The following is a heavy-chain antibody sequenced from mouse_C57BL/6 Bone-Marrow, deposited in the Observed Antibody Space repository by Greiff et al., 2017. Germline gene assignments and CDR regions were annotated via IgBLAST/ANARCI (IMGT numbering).Heavy chain of an antibody. J-gene: IGHJ1*03. Sequence: EVQLVESGGDLVKPGGSLKLSCAASGFTFSSYGMSWVRQTPDKRLEWVATICSGGSYTYYPDSVKGRFTISRDNSKNTLYLHISSLKSEDTALYYCARAPTIVTTVFCWYFDVWGTGTTVPVSS. CDR3: ARAPTIVTTVFCWYFDV. CDR1: GFTFSSYG. D-gene: IGHD2-10*01. V-gene: IGHV5-6*01. CDR2: ICSGGSYT.